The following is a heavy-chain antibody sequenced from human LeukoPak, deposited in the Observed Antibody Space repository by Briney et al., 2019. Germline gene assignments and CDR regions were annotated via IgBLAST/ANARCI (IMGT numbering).Heavy chain of an antibody. J-gene: IGHJ4*02. Sequence: PGGSLRLSCAASGLTFSDYYMTWIRQAPGKGLEWVAYIRSSGSTIYSADSVKGRFTISRDNSKNTLYLQMNSLRGEDTAVYYCAKDRSHCSGGSCYWGHLDYWGQGTLVTVSS. CDR3: AKDRSHCSGGSCYWGHLDY. D-gene: IGHD2-15*01. V-gene: IGHV3-11*04. CDR2: IRSSGSTI. CDR1: GLTFSDYY.